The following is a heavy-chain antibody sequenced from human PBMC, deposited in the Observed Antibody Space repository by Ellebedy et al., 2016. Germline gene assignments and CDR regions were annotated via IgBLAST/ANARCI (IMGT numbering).Heavy chain of an antibody. V-gene: IGHV1-18*04. D-gene: IGHD3-10*01. CDR1: GYTFTTFS. Sequence: ASVKVSXKASGYTFTTFSITWVRQVPGQGLEWMGFVNTFSGNTKFAQKFQGRVSMTTHSSTHTAYTDLRSLRSDDTAMYYCAKTSGWGYGENWGQGTLVTVSS. J-gene: IGHJ4*02. CDR3: AKTSGWGYGEN. CDR2: VNTFSGNT.